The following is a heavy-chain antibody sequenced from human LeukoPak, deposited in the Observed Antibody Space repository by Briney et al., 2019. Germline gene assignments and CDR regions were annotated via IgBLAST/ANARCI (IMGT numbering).Heavy chain of an antibody. CDR1: GGSITSTNW. CDR2: IYHNGTP. V-gene: IGHV4/OR15-8*01. J-gene: IGHJ6*02. CDR3: ATAPILRGEGGEHYKYGMDV. Sequence: PSETLSLTCGVSGGSITSTNWWSWVHQSPGKGLEWIGEIYHNGTPNYSPSLKSRVTISADTFKNHFSLKLTSLTAADTAVYYCATAPILRGEGGEHYKYGMDVWGQGTTVIVSS. D-gene: IGHD2-2*02.